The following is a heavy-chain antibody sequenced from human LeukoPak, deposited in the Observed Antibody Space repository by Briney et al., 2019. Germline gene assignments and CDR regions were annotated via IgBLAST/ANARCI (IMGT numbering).Heavy chain of an antibody. D-gene: IGHD3-9*01. J-gene: IGHJ6*02. CDR3: ARDNRYFDPSIYYYYGMDV. CDR2: IYYIGST. CDR1: GGSISSNSYY. V-gene: IGHV4-39*07. Sequence: SETLSLTCTVSGGSISSNSYYWGWIRQPPGQGLEWIGNIYYIGSTYYNPSLKSRVTISVDRSKNQFSLKLSSVIAADTAVYYCARDNRYFDPSIYYYYGMDVWGQGTTVTVSS.